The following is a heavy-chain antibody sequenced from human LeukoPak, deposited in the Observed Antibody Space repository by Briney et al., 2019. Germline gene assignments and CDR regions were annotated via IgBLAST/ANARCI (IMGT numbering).Heavy chain of an antibody. Sequence: PGGSLRLSCAASGFTFSDYYMSWIRQAPGKGLEWVSYISSSGSTIYYADSVKGRFTISRDNAKNSLYLQMNSLRAEDTAVYYCARDMGYCSSTSCWSFDYWGQGTLVTVSS. J-gene: IGHJ4*02. CDR2: ISSSGSTI. CDR1: GFTFSDYY. D-gene: IGHD2-2*01. CDR3: ARDMGYCSSTSCWSFDY. V-gene: IGHV3-11*04.